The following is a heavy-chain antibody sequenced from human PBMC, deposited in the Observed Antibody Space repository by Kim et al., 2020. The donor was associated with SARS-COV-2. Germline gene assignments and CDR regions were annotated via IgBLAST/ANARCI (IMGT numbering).Heavy chain of an antibody. J-gene: IGHJ4*02. D-gene: IGHD3-10*01. V-gene: IGHV3-11*03. CDR3: ASLTMG. Sequence: TRTTNYADSVKDRYTISRDNADNSLYLKMNSLRADDRAVYYCASLTMGWGQGTLVAVSS. CDR2: TRTT.